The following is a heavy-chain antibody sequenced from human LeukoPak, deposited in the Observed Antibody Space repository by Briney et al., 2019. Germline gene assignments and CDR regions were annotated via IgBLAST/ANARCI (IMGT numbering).Heavy chain of an antibody. J-gene: IGHJ4*02. CDR3: ARAPVAGLNHVAY. CDR1: GGTFSSYT. CDR2: IIPILGIA. D-gene: IGHD1-14*01. Sequence: SVKVSCKASGGTFSSYTISWVRQAPGQGLEWMGRIIPILGIANYAQKFQGRVTITADKSTSTAYMELSSLRSEDTAVYYCARAPVAGLNHVAYWGQGTLVTVSS. V-gene: IGHV1-69*02.